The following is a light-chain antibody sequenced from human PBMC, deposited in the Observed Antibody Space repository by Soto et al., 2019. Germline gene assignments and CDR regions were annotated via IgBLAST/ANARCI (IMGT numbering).Light chain of an antibody. CDR1: SSNIGARYD. V-gene: IGLV1-40*01. Sequence: QAVVTQPPSVSGAPGQRVTISCTGSSSNIGARYDVHWYQQLPGTAPKLLIYDDINRPSGVPDRFSGSKSGTSASLAITGLQAEDEADYYCQSYDSSLSGVVFGGGTKLTVL. CDR3: QSYDSSLSGVV. J-gene: IGLJ2*01. CDR2: DDI.